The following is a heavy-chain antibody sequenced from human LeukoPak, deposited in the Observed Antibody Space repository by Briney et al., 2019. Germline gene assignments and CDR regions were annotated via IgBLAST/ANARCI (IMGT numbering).Heavy chain of an antibody. CDR2: ISGSGGST. V-gene: IGHV3-23*01. D-gene: IGHD3-10*01. J-gene: IGHJ5*02. CDR3: AKDRGSVRGQIFDP. CDR1: GITLSDFW. Sequence: GGSLRLSCAASGITLSDFWFSWVRQAPGKGLEWVSAISGSGGSTYSADSVKGRFTISRDNSKNTLYLQMNSLRAEDTAVYYRAKDRGSVRGQIFDPWGQGTLVTVSS.